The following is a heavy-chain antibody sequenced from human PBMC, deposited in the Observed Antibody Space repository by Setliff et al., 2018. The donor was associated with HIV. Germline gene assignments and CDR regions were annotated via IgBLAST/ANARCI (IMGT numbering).Heavy chain of an antibody. CDR3: ARSPGVDTNMAFDY. CDR2: IYYSGST. V-gene: IGHV4-59*01. CDR1: GGSISSYY. D-gene: IGHD5-18*01. Sequence: SETLSLTCKVSGGSISSYYWSWIRQPPGKGLEWIGYIYYSGSTNYNPSLKSRVTISVDRSKNQFSLKLNSVTAADTAVYYCARSPGVDTNMAFDYWGQGMLVTVS. J-gene: IGHJ4*02.